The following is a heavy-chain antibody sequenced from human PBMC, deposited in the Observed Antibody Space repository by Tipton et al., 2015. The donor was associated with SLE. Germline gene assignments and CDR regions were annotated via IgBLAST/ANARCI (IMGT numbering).Heavy chain of an antibody. Sequence: QSGAEVKKPGASVRVSCKSSGYTFTDYYMHWVRQAPGQGLEWMGRINPNSGDTDSAQKFQGRVTMTRDTSISTAYMELSRVTSDVTAVYYCAREGASITGTTLYSYGMDVWGQGTTVTVSS. CDR3: AREGASITGTTLYSYGMDV. CDR1: GYTFTDYY. J-gene: IGHJ6*02. V-gene: IGHV1-2*06. CDR2: INPNSGDT. D-gene: IGHD1-7*01.